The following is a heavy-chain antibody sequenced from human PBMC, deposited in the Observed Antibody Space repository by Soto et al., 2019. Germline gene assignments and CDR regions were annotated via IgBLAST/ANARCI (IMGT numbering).Heavy chain of an antibody. CDR1: GGTFSSYA. CDR3: VRGFVVVPAATNWFDP. D-gene: IGHD2-2*01. CDR2: IIPIFGTA. V-gene: IGHV1-69*01. Sequence: QVQLVQSGAEVKKPGSSVKVSCKASGGTFSSYAISWVRQAPGQGLEWMGGIIPIFGTANYAQKFQGRVTITADESTSTAYMELSSLRSEDTAVYYCVRGFVVVPAATNWFDPWGQGTLVTVSS. J-gene: IGHJ5*02.